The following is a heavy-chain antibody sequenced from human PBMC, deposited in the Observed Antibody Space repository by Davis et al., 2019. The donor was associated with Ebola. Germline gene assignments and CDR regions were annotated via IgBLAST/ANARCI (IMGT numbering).Heavy chain of an antibody. CDR3: TRSGGSRYWFDP. CDR2: ISAYNGNT. D-gene: IGHD2-15*01. CDR1: GYTFPSYG. V-gene: IGHV1-18*01. J-gene: IGHJ5*02. Sequence: AASVKVSCKASGYTFPSYGISWVRQAPGQGLEWMGWISAYNGNTNYAQKFQGRVTMTRDTSTSTVYMELSSLRSEDTAVYYCTRSGGSRYWFDPWGQGTLVTVSS.